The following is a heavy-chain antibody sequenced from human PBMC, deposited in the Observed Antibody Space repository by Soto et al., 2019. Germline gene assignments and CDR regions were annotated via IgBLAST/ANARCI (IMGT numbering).Heavy chain of an antibody. CDR2: IRGSGDNS. Sequence: EVQLLESGGGLVQPGESLRLSCAASGFTFRSYAMSWVRQAPGKGLEWVSAIRGSGDNSYYADSVEGRFTVSRDNSKNTLYLQMSSLRAEDTAVDYCASEYSSSWFPYLGMDIWGQGTTVTVSS. CDR3: ASEYSSSWFPYLGMDI. CDR1: GFTFRSYA. D-gene: IGHD6-13*01. J-gene: IGHJ6*02. V-gene: IGHV3-23*01.